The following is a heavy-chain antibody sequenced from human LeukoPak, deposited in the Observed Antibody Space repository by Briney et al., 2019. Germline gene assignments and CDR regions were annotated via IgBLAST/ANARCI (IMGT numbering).Heavy chain of an antibody. V-gene: IGHV1-2*02. CDR3: ARVGSSSLDY. J-gene: IGHJ4*02. Sequence: ASVTVSCTASGYTFTVYYMHWVRQAPGQGLGWMGWINPNSGGTNYAQKFQGRVTMTRDTSISTAYMELSRLRSDDTAVYYCARVGSSSLDYWGQGTLVTVSS. CDR1: GYTFTVYY. D-gene: IGHD6-13*01. CDR2: INPNSGGT.